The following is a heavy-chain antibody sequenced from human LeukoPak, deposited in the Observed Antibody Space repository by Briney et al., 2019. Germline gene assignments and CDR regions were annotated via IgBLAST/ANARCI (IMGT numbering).Heavy chain of an antibody. J-gene: IGHJ5*02. V-gene: IGHV4-34*01. CDR3: AREQQQWLVRAWFDP. CDR2: INHSGST. CDR1: GGSFSGYY. Sequence: NPSETLSLTCAVYGGSFSGYYWSWIRQPPGKGLEWIGEINHSGSTNYNPSLKSRVTISVDTSKNQFSLKLSSVTAADTAVYYCAREQQQWLVRAWFDPWGQGTLVTVSS. D-gene: IGHD6-19*01.